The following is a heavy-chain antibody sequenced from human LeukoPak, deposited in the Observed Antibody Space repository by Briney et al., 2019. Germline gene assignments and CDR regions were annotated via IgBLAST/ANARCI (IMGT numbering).Heavy chain of an antibody. Sequence: ASVKVSCKASGYTFTSYAMHWVRQAPGQRLEWMGWINAGNGNTKYSQKFQGRVTITRDTSASTAYMELSSLRSEDTAVYYCARSGQWRNTGYYFDYWGQGTLVTVSS. CDR2: INAGNGNT. CDR3: ARSGQWRNTGYYFDY. V-gene: IGHV1-3*01. J-gene: IGHJ4*02. D-gene: IGHD6-19*01. CDR1: GYTFTSYA.